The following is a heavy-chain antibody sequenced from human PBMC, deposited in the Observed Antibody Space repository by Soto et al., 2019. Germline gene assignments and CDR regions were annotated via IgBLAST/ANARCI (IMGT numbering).Heavy chain of an antibody. CDR1: GFSFGRYA. V-gene: IGHV3-23*01. J-gene: IGHJ3*01. CDR2: TSGNGGDT. Sequence: QLFESGGGLVQPGGSLRLSCVASGFSFGRYAMTWVRQAPGKGLEWVSGTSGNGGDTYYVDSVKGRFTISRVNPKNTLYLQMNSLRVEDTAIYYCAEIYDFWSRHHDSFDVWGQGTSVTVSS. CDR3: AEIYDFWSRHHDSFDV. D-gene: IGHD3-3*01.